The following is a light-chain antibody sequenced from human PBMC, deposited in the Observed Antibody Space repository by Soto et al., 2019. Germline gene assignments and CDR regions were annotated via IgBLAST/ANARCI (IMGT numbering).Light chain of an antibody. Sequence: DIQMTQSPATLSASVGDRVTITCRASQSVRSCLAWYQQKPGTAPNLLIFDASRLESGVPSRFSGSGSGTEFTLTISSLQPDDFATYYCQQYDNYPLTFGGGTKVEIK. CDR1: QSVRSC. V-gene: IGKV1-5*01. CDR2: DAS. J-gene: IGKJ4*01. CDR3: QQYDNYPLT.